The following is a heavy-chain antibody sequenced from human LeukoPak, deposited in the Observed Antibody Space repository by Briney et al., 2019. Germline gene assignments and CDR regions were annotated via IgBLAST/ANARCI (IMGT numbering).Heavy chain of an antibody. CDR1: GYIFTNYY. Sequence: ASVKVSCKASGYIFTNYYMHWVRQAPGQGLEWMGWINPNSGGTNYAQKFQGRVTMTRDTSISTAYMELSRLRSDDTAVYYCARDVGQLFLNWFDPWGQGTLVTVSS. V-gene: IGHV1-2*02. J-gene: IGHJ5*02. CDR2: INPNSGGT. D-gene: IGHD5-24*01. CDR3: ARDVGQLFLNWFDP.